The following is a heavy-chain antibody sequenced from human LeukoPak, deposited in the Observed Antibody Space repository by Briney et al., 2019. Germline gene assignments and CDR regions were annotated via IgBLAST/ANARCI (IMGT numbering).Heavy chain of an antibody. CDR3: ARADRLDGAPYLIGP. Sequence: ASVKVSCKTSGYTFIDYYMHWVRHAPGQGLEWMGWINPNSGVTSSAQKFRDRVTMTRDTSMNTVYMEVRWLTSDDTAIYYCARADRLDGAPYLIGPWGQGTLVTVPS. V-gene: IGHV1-2*02. CDR2: INPNSGVT. CDR1: GYTFIDYY. D-gene: IGHD2-21*01. J-gene: IGHJ5*02.